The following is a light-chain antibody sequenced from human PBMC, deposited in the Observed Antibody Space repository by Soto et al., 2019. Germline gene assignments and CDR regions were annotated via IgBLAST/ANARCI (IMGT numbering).Light chain of an antibody. CDR1: QSISSW. J-gene: IGKJ1*01. V-gene: IGKV1-5*03. Sequence: DIQMTQSPSTLSASVGDRVTINCRASQSISSWLAWYQQKPGKAPKLLIYKASSLESGVPSRFSGSGSGTEFTLTISSLQPDDFATYYCQQYNSYSPTWTFGQGTKGDIK. CDR3: QQYNSYSPTWT. CDR2: KAS.